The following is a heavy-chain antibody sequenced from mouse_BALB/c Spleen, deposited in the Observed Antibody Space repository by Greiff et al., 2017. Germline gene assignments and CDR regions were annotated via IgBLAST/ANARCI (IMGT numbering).Heavy chain of an antibody. V-gene: IGHV5-4*02. D-gene: IGHD4-1*02. CDR2: ISDGGSYT. CDR1: GFTFSDYY. CDR3: ARDPTGNYYAMDY. J-gene: IGHJ4*01. Sequence: EVKLVESGGGLVKPGGSLKLSCAASGFTFSDYYMYWVRQTPEKRLEWVATISDGGSYTFYPDSVKGRFTISRDNAKNNLYLQMSSLKSEDTAMYYCARDPTGNYYAMDYWGQGTSVTVSS.